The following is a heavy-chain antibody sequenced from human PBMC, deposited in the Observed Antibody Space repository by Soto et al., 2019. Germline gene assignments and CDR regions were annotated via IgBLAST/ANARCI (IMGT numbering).Heavy chain of an antibody. Sequence: SETLSLTCSVSGYLISSGYYWCWIRQTPGKGLEWLGSIDYSGRTYYNPSLKSRVSTSVDLSKNQFSLNLRSVTAADTAVYFCARDLSTGYDSYYFEYWGQGTLVTVSS. CDR2: IDYSGRT. CDR1: GYLISSGYY. V-gene: IGHV4-38-2*02. D-gene: IGHD3-22*01. CDR3: ARDLSTGYDSYYFEY. J-gene: IGHJ4*02.